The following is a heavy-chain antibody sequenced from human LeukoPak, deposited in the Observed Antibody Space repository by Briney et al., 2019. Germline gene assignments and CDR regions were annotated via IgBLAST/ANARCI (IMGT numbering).Heavy chain of an antibody. D-gene: IGHD2-2*01. J-gene: IGHJ4*02. V-gene: IGHV1-2*02. CDR1: GYPFTGYY. CDR2: INPNSGGA. Sequence: ASVKVSCKASGYPFTGYYVHWVRQAPGQGLEWMGWINPNSGGAKYAQKFQGRVTMTRDTSISTAYMELSRLRSDDTTVYYCARDPGTSGFDYWGQGTLVTVSS. CDR3: ARDPGTSGFDY.